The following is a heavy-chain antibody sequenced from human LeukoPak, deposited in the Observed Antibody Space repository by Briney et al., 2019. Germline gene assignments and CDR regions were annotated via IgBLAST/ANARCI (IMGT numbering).Heavy chain of an antibody. CDR2: ISSSGSTI. CDR3: ARSIITMVRGDHFDY. V-gene: IGHV3-11*04. Sequence: GGSLRLSCAASGFTFSDYYMSWIRQAPGKGREWVSYISSSGSTIYYADSVKGRFTISRDNAKNSLYLQMNSLRAEDTAVYYCARSIITMVRGDHFDYWGQGTLVTVSS. CDR1: GFTFSDYY. D-gene: IGHD3-10*01. J-gene: IGHJ4*02.